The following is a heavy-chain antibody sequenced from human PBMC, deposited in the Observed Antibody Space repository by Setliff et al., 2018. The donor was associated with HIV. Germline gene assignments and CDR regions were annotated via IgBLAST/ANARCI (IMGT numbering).Heavy chain of an antibody. J-gene: IGHJ4*02. Sequence: SETLSLTCAVSGYSLSSDYYWSWIRQPPGKGLEWIGYIYYSGSTNYNPSLKSRVTISLDTSKNQFSLKLSSVTAADTAVYFCARVRRDGNSFDDWGQGTLVTVSS. CDR3: ARVRRDGNSFDD. V-gene: IGHV4-61*01. CDR2: IYYSGST. D-gene: IGHD4-4*01. CDR1: GYSLSSDYY.